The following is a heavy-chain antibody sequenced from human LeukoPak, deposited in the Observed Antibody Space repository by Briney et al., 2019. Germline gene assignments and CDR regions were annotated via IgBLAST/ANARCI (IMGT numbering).Heavy chain of an antibody. D-gene: IGHD4-17*01. CDR3: AREKHDYGDYWSAIDY. CDR1: GFTFSSYN. CDR2: ITSSSTYI. V-gene: IGHV3-21*01. J-gene: IGHJ4*02. Sequence: PGGSLRLSCAASGFTFSSYNMNWVRQAPGKGLEWVSSITSSSTYIYYADSVRGRFTISRDNAKNSLYLQMNSLRAEDTAVYYCAREKHDYGDYWSAIDYWGQGTLVTVSS.